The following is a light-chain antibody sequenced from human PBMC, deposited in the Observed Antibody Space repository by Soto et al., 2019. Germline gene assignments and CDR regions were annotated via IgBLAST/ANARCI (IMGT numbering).Light chain of an antibody. CDR2: DAS. CDR1: QSVSRY. Sequence: EIVLTQSPATLSLSPGERATLSCSASQSVSRYVAWYQQKPGQAPRLLIYDASTRATGIPDRFSGSGSGTDFALTISRLESEDFAVYYCQQYGSSRTFGLGTKVDI. CDR3: QQYGSSRT. V-gene: IGKV3-20*01. J-gene: IGKJ1*01.